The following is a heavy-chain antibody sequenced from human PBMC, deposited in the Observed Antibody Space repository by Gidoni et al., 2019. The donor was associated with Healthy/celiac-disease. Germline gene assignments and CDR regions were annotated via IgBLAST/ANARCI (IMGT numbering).Heavy chain of an antibody. V-gene: IGHV4-38-2*02. J-gene: IGHJ5*02. CDR3: ASWYSSSWYSWFDP. D-gene: IGHD6-13*01. CDR1: GYSISSGYY. CDR2: IYHSGST. Sequence: QVQLQESGPGLVTPSETLSLTCTVSGYSISSGYYWGWIRQPPGKGLEWIGSIYHSGSTYDNPSLKSRVTISVDTSKNQFSLKLSSVTAADTAVYYCASWYSSSWYSWFDPWGQGTLVTVSS.